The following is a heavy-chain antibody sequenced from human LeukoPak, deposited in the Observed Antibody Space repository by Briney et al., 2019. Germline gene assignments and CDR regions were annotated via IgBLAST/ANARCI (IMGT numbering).Heavy chain of an antibody. CDR3: ARGPRYGESGYDLGPY. V-gene: IGHV1-2*02. D-gene: IGHD5-12*01. CDR1: GYTFTSYY. Sequence: ASVKVSCKASGYTFTSYYIHWMRQAPGPGLEWVGWINPNSGGSHYARRLQGRVTMTSDTSINTGYMELTSLTTDDTAVYCCARGPRYGESGYDLGPYWGQGTLVTVSS. J-gene: IGHJ4*02. CDR2: INPNSGGS.